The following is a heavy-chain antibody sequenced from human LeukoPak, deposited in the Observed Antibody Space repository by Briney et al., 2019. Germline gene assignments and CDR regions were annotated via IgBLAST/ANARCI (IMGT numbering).Heavy chain of an antibody. V-gene: IGHV4-59*08. CDR1: GGSISSYY. D-gene: IGHD3-3*01. CDR2: IYYSGST. J-gene: IGHJ4*02. CDR3: ARHSDFWSGYYMDY. Sequence: PSETLSLTCTVSGGSISSYYWSWIRQPPGKGLEWIGYIYYSGSTNYNPSLKSRVTISVDTSKNQFSLKLGSVTAADTAVYYCARHSDFWSGYYMDYWGQGTLVTVSS.